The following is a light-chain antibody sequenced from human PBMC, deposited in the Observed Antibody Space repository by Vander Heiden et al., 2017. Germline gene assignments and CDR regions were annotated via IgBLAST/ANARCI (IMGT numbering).Light chain of an antibody. V-gene: IGLV6-57*02. CDR2: EDK. Sequence: FQLTLPHSVSESPGQTVTISCTASSGSIASNYVQWYQQRPGSAPTTVIYEDKYRPSGVPDRFSGSIDSSSNSASLTISGLKTEDEGDYFCQTYDSNNWVFGGGTKLTVL. CDR3: QTYDSNNWV. J-gene: IGLJ3*02. CDR1: SGSIASNY.